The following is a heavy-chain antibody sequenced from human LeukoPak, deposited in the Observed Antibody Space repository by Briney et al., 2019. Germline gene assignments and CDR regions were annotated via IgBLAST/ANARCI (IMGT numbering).Heavy chain of an antibody. CDR1: GYTFTGYY. D-gene: IGHD3-22*01. V-gene: IGHV1-2*02. CDR2: INPNSGGT. CDR3: TSDTYYYDSTGLGHWFDP. J-gene: IGHJ5*02. Sequence: ASVKVSCKASGYTFTGYYMHWVRQAPGQGLEWMGWINPNSGGTNYAQKFQGRVTMTWDTSISTAYMELSNLRSDDTAVYYCTSDTYYYDSTGLGHWFDPWGQGTLVTVSS.